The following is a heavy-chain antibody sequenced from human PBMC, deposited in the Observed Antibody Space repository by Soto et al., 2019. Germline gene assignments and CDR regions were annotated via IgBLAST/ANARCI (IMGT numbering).Heavy chain of an antibody. CDR3: ARGYPKWVYYYYGMDV. CDR2: ISAYNGNT. CDR1: GYTFTSYG. J-gene: IGHJ6*02. V-gene: IGHV1-18*01. Sequence: ASLKVSCKASGYTFTSYGISWVRQAPGQGLEWMGWISAYNGNTNYAQKLQGRVTMTTDTSTSTAYMELRSLRSDDTAVYYCARGYPKWVYYYYGMDVWGQGTTITVSS. D-gene: IGHD1-26*01.